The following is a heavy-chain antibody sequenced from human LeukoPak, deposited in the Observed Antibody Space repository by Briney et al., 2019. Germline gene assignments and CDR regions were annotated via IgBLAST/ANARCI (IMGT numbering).Heavy chain of an antibody. CDR3: ARDAQYCSNGVCENWFDP. V-gene: IGHV4-39*07. CDR1: GDSISSSSYF. D-gene: IGHD2-8*01. CDR2: VYYTGDT. Sequence: SETLSLTCNVSGDSISSSSYFWDWIRQPPGKGLEWIGNVYYTGDTRYNPSLESRVTISVDRSKNQFSLKLSSVTAADTAVYYCARDAQYCSNGVCENWFDPWGQGTLVTVSS. J-gene: IGHJ5*02.